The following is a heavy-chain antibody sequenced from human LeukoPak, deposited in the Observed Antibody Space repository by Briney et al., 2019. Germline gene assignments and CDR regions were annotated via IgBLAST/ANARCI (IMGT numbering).Heavy chain of an antibody. V-gene: IGHV3-48*04. D-gene: IGHD3-10*01. CDR3: ARDGGATLVRGVITFDY. CDR1: GFTFTRYS. CDR2: ISSSSSTI. J-gene: IGHJ4*02. Sequence: GGSLRLSCAASGFTFTRYSMTWVRQAPGKGLEWVSYISSSSSTIHYADSVKGRSTISRDNTKNSLYLQMNSLRAKDTAVYYCARDGGATLVRGVITFDYWGQGTLVTVSS.